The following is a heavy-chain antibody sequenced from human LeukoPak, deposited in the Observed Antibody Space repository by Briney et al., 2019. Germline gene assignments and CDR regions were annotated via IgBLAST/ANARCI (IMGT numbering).Heavy chain of an antibody. J-gene: IGHJ4*02. CDR1: GFTVSSNY. CDR2: IYSGGST. CDR3: ARGGGYRSLDY. D-gene: IGHD3-22*01. V-gene: IGHV3-53*01. Sequence: PGGSLRLSCAASGFTVSSNYMSWVRQAPGKGLECVSIIYSGGSTYYPDSVKGRFTISRDSSKNTLYLQMNILRAEDTAVYYCARGGGYRSLDYWGQGTLVTVSS.